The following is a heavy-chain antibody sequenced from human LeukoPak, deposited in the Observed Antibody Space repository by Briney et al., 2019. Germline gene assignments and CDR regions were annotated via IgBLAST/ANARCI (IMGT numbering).Heavy chain of an antibody. CDR3: ARDIMGYDSSGYYSDTDY. Sequence: GGSMRLSCAASGFTFSSYAMHWDRQAPGKWLEWVAVISYDGSNKYYADTVKGRFTISRDNSKNTLYLQMNSLRAEDTAVYYCARDIMGYDSSGYYSDTDYWGQGTLVTVSS. CDR1: GFTFSSYA. J-gene: IGHJ4*02. CDR2: ISYDGSNK. D-gene: IGHD3-22*01. V-gene: IGHV3-30*01.